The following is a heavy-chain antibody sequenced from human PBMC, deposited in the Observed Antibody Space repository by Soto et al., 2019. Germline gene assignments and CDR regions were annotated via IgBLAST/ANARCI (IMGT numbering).Heavy chain of an antibody. CDR1: GGAFRGYY. D-gene: IGHD2-8*02. J-gene: IGHJ4*02. Sequence: PSGTLSLTCAVYGGAFRGYYWAWVRQPPGTGLEWIGEINHSGSTNYNPSLKSRVTISVDTSKNQFSLKLISVTAADTAVYYCAREKITGLFDYWGQGTLVTVPS. V-gene: IGHV4-34*01. CDR2: INHSGST. CDR3: AREKITGLFDY.